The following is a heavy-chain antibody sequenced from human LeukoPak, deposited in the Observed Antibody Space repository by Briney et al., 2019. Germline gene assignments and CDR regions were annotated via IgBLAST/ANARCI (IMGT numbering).Heavy chain of an antibody. CDR1: GYTFTSYY. D-gene: IGHD6-19*01. V-gene: IGHV1-2*02. CDR3: ARRDGIAVAGSSSLEDY. CDR2: INPNSGGA. Sequence: ASVKVSCKASGYTFTSYYMHWVRQAPGQGLEWMGWINPNSGGANYAQKFQGRVTMTRDTSISTAYMELSRLRSDDTAVYYCARRDGIAVAGSSSLEDYWGQGTLVTVSS. J-gene: IGHJ4*02.